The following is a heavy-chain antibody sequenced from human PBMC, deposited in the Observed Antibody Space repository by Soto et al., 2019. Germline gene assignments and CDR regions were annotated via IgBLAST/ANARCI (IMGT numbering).Heavy chain of an antibody. CDR2: IYPGDSDA. CDR1: GWTFINHW. J-gene: IGHJ3*02. Sequence: GESLKISCKVSGWTFINHWIAWVRQMPGKGLEWMGIIYPGDSDARYSPSFQGQVTISVDKSITTAYLHWSSLEASDSPVYYCARQGDMAATPADAFDIWGQGTLVTVSS. V-gene: IGHV5-51*01. CDR3: ARQGDMAATPADAFDI.